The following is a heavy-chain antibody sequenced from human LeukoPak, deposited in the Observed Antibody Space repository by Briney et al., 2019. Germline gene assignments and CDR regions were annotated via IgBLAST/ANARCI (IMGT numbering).Heavy chain of an antibody. J-gene: IGHJ6*03. CDR3: ARGISSSWFRKYYYYYMDA. CDR1: GGSISSYY. V-gene: IGHV4-59*01. CDR2: IYYSGST. D-gene: IGHD6-13*01. Sequence: PSETLSLTCTVSGGSISSYYWSWIRQPPGKGLEWIGYIYYSGSTNYNPSLKSRVTISVDTSKNQFSLKLSSVTAADTAVYYCARGISSSWFRKYYYYYMDAWGKGTTVTISS.